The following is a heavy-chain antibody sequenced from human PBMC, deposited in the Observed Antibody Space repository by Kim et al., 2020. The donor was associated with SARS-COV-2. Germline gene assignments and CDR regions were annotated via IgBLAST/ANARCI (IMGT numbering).Heavy chain of an antibody. Sequence: SETLSLTCSVNTTSFRGFFWTWIRQSPAKGLEWIGEINHSGNTNYNPSFKSRVTISVDSSKKQFSLKMNSVTAADAALYHCARGPYYEGNTPFDYWGQGTLVTVSS. J-gene: IGHJ4*02. CDR1: TTSFRGFF. CDR2: INHSGNT. D-gene: IGHD3-3*01. V-gene: IGHV4-34*01. CDR3: ARGPYYEGNTPFDY.